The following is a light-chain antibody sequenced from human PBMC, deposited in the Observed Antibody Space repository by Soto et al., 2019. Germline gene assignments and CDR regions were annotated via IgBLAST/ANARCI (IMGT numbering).Light chain of an antibody. V-gene: IGKV1-39*01. CDR2: AAS. J-gene: IGKJ1*01. CDR1: QSISNH. Sequence: DIQMTQSPSSLSASVGDRVTVTCRASQSISNHLNWYQQRPGKAPKLLIYAASNLHSGVPSRFSGSGSGTDFTLTISSLQLEDFATYYCHESHSRPPWMFGQGTKVEIK. CDR3: HESHSRPPWM.